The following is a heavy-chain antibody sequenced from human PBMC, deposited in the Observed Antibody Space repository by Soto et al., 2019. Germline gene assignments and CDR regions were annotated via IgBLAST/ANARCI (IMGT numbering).Heavy chain of an antibody. Sequence: SDTLSLTSFNFAGAFTGSYWSWIRQPPGKGLEWIGEIHHSGNTIYNPSLKSRVPISLDTSEKQFSLKLSFVTAADTAVYYCARHGGYYFDYWGQG. CDR1: AGAFTGSY. CDR3: ARHGGYYFDY. D-gene: IGHD3-16*01. V-gene: IGHV4-34*01. J-gene: IGHJ4*02. CDR2: IHHSGNT.